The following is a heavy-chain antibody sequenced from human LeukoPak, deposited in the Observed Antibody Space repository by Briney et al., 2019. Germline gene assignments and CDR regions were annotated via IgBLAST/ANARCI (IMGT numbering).Heavy chain of an antibody. Sequence: PSETLSLTCTVSGGSISSYYWSWIRQPPGKGLEWIGYIYYSGSTNYNPSLKSRVTISVDTSKNQFSLKLSSVTAADTAVYYCAREEPGGMDVWGQGTTVTVSS. CDR1: GGSISSYY. V-gene: IGHV4-59*01. D-gene: IGHD1-14*01. J-gene: IGHJ6*02. CDR3: AREEPGGMDV. CDR2: IYYSGST.